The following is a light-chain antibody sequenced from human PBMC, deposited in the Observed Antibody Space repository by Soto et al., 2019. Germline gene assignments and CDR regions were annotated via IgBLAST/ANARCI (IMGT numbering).Light chain of an antibody. J-gene: IGLJ3*02. V-gene: IGLV2-14*01. Sequence: QSALTQPASVSGSPGQSITFSCTGTSSDVGGSRFVSWFQQYPGKAPKLMIYEVSNRPSGVSDRFSGSRSGNTASLTISGLQPEDEASYYCASYTTTNIWVFGGGTKLTVL. CDR1: SSDVGGSRF. CDR3: ASYTTTNIWV. CDR2: EVS.